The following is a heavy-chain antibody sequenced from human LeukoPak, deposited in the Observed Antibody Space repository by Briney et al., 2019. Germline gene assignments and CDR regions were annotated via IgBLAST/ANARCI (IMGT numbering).Heavy chain of an antibody. CDR3: ARDPQGGTMVRGVIKYYYYGMDV. V-gene: IGHV1-69*06. J-gene: IGHJ6*04. CDR1: GGTFSSYA. Sequence: SVKVSCKASGGTFSSYAISWVRQAPGQGLEWMGGIIPIFGTANYAQKFQGRVTITADKSTSTAYMELSSLRSGDTAVYYCARDPQGGTMVRGVIKYYYYGMDVWGKGTTVTVSS. CDR2: IIPIFGTA. D-gene: IGHD3-10*01.